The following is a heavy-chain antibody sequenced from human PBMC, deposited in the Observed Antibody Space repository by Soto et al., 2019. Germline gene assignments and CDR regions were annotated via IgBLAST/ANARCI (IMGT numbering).Heavy chain of an antibody. CDR1: GDSISVGTYY. V-gene: IGHV4-31*03. CDR3: ARDFYPVAYFFDY. J-gene: IGHJ4*02. D-gene: IGHD2-21*01. CDR2: IFGSGTT. Sequence: SETLSLTCTVSGDSISVGTYYWSWIRQHPGKGLEWIGYIFGSGTTEYNPSLRSRLTISIDTSKNQFSLKLTSVNDADTAVYYCARDFYPVAYFFDYWGQGTLVTVSS.